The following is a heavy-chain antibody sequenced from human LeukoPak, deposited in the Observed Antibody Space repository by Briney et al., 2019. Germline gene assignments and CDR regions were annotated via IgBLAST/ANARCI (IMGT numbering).Heavy chain of an antibody. V-gene: IGHV3-7*01. CDR3: ARDPLGPPALWSDP. J-gene: IGHJ5*02. Sequence: GGSLRLSCAASGFTFSSYWMSWVRQAPGKGLEWVANIKQDGSEKYHVDSVKGRFTISRDNAKNSLYLQMNSLRAEDTAVYYCARDPLGPPALWSDPWGQGTLVTVSS. CDR1: GFTFSSYW. CDR2: IKQDGSEK.